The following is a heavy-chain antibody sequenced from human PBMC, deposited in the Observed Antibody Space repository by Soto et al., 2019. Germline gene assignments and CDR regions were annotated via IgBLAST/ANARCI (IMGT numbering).Heavy chain of an antibody. CDR1: GGSISSYY. CDR2: IYYSGST. V-gene: IGHV4-59*01. D-gene: IGHD6-19*01. J-gene: IGHJ5*02. CDR3: ARDSSGWFNWFDP. Sequence: SETLSLTCTVSGGSISSYYWSWIRQPPGKGLEWIGYIYYSGSTNYNPSLKSRVTISVDTSKNQFSLKLSSVTAADTAVYYCARDSSGWFNWFDPWGQGTLVTVSS.